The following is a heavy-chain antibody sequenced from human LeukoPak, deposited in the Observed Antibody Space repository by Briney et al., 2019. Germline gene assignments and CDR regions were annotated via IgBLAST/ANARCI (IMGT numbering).Heavy chain of an antibody. D-gene: IGHD2-21*01. CDR1: GGSISRNY. CDR3: ATTYSRSGDDWFDP. CDR2: IYYSGST. Sequence: SETLSLTCTVSGGSISRNYWSWIRKSPGRGLEWIGYIYYSGSTHYNPSLKSRVTMSIDTTKNKFSLKLSSATAADTAIYYCATTYSRSGDDWFDPWGQGILVTVSS. J-gene: IGHJ5*02. V-gene: IGHV4-59*01.